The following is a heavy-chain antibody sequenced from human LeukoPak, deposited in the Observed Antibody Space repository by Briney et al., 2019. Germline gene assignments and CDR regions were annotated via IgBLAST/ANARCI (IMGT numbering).Heavy chain of an antibody. CDR2: ISAYNGNT. CDR3: ARDSRWAGDYPAPFDY. D-gene: IGHD4-17*01. J-gene: IGHJ4*02. CDR1: GYTFTSYG. V-gene: IGHV1-18*01. Sequence: ASVKVSCKASGYTFTSYGISWVRQAPGQGLEWMGWISAYNGNTNYAQKFQGRVTITADKSTSTAYMELSSLRSEDTAVYYCARDSRWAGDYPAPFDYWGQGTLVTVSS.